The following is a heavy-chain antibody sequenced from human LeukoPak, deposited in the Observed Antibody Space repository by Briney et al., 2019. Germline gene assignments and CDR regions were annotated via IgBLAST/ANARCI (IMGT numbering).Heavy chain of an antibody. V-gene: IGHV3-23*01. Sequence: GGSLRLSCAASGFTFSSYAMSWVRQAPGKRLEWVSAISGSGGSTYYADSVKGRFTISRDNSKNTLYLQMNSLRAEDTAVYYCAKGGPGTLYYYDSSGYYSFDYWGQGTLVTVSS. J-gene: IGHJ4*02. CDR1: GFTFSSYA. CDR2: ISGSGGST. D-gene: IGHD3-22*01. CDR3: AKGGPGTLYYYDSSGYYSFDY.